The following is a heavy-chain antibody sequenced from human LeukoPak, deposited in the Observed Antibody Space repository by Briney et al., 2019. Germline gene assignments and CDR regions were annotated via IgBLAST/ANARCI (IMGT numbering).Heavy chain of an antibody. CDR2: ISGSGGST. V-gene: IGHV3-23*01. D-gene: IGHD1-14*01. CDR3: AKDSFGYLMGNHAFDI. J-gene: IGHJ3*02. CDR1: VFTFSSYA. Sequence: GGSLRLSCAAPVFTFSSYAMSWVRQAPGKGLEWVSAISGSGGSTYYADSVQGRFTISRDNSKNTLYLQMNSLRAEDTAVYYCAKDSFGYLMGNHAFDIWGQGTMVTVSS.